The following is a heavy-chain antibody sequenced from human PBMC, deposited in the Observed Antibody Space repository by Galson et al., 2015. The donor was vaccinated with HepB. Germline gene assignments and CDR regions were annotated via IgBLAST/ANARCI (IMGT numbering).Heavy chain of an antibody. CDR2: IDPGDSYT. D-gene: IGHD1-26*01. Sequence: QSGAEVKKPGESLRISCKGSGYRFTSYWISWVRQMPGKGLEWMVRIDPGDSYTNYSPSFQGHVTISADKSIGTAYLQWNSLKASDSAIYYCARLVWYGGSFYGMDVWGQGTTVTVSS. J-gene: IGHJ6*02. CDR1: GYRFTSYW. V-gene: IGHV5-10-1*01. CDR3: ARLVWYGGSFYGMDV.